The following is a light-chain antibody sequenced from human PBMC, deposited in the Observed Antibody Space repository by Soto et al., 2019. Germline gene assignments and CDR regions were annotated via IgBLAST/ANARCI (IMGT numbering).Light chain of an antibody. CDR3: QQYNNWPWT. J-gene: IGKJ1*01. CDR2: GAS. V-gene: IGKV3-15*01. Sequence: EIVLTQSPATLSLSPGERATLSCRASQRISDTLAWYQQKPGQAPRLLIYGASKRATGFPARFSGSGSGTDFTLTISSLQSEDFAVYYCQQYNNWPWTFGQGTKVDIK. CDR1: QRISDT.